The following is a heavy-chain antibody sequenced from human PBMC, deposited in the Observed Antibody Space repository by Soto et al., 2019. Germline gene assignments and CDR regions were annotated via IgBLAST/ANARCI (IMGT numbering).Heavy chain of an antibody. D-gene: IGHD3-3*01. V-gene: IGHV1-3*01. J-gene: IGHJ4*02. CDR3: ARILMNYDFWSVYYGAYYFDY. CDR2: INAGNGNT. Sequence: GASVKVSCKASGYTFTSYAMHWVRQAPGQRLEWMGWINAGNGNTKYSQKFQGRVTITRDTSASTAYMELSSLRSEDTAVYYCARILMNYDFWSVYYGAYYFDYGGQEPRVPVSS. CDR1: GYTFTSYA.